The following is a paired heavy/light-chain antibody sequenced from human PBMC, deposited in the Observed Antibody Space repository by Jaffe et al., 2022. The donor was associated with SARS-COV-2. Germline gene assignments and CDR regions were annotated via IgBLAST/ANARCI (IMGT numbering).Heavy chain of an antibody. D-gene: IGHD6-19*01. V-gene: IGHV4-61*02. Sequence: QVQLQESGPGLVKPSQTLSLTCTVTGDSISSGNYFWSWIRQPAGKGLEWIGRIYTSGTTSYTPSLTSRVTISLDTSKNQFSLTLRSVTAADTAVYYCARGDGNGWFFYWGQGTLVTVSS. CDR2: IYTSGTT. CDR1: GDSISSGNYF. J-gene: IGHJ4*02. CDR3: ARGDGNGWFFY.
Light chain of an antibody. CDR2: WAS. Sequence: DIVMTQSPDSLAVSLGERATITCKSSQSILYSSNNKNYLAWYQQKPGQPPKLLIYWASTRESGVPDRFSGSGSGTDFTLTISSLQAEDVAVYYCQQYYIPTWTFGQGTKVAVK. CDR3: QQYYIPTWT. V-gene: IGKV4-1*01. J-gene: IGKJ1*01. CDR1: QSILYSSNNKNY.